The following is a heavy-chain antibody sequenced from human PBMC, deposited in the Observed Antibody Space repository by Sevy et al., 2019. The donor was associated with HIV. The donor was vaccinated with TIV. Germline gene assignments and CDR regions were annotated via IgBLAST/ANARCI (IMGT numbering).Heavy chain of an antibody. J-gene: IGHJ5*02. CDR1: GFTFSSYA. Sequence: GGSLRLSCAASGFTFSSYAMHWVRQAPGKGLEWVAVISYDGSNKYYADSVKGRFTISRDNSKNTLYLQMNSLRAEETAVYYCARDFTYYYDSSGSQGVDWFDPWGQGTLVTVSS. CDR2: ISYDGSNK. V-gene: IGHV3-30-3*01. D-gene: IGHD3-22*01. CDR3: ARDFTYYYDSSGSQGVDWFDP.